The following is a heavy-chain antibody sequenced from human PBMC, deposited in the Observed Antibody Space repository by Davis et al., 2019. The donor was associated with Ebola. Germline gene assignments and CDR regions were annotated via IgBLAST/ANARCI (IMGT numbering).Heavy chain of an antibody. CDR1: GFTFSRYW. D-gene: IGHD1-26*01. J-gene: IGHJ4*02. V-gene: IGHV3-7*03. Sequence: PGGSLRLSCAASGFTFSRYWMSWVRQAPGKGLEWVANIKQDGSDKYHVDSVKGRFTISRDNAKNSLYLQMNSLRAEDTAVYYCARETNSGLPLDCWGQGTLVTVSS. CDR2: IKQDGSDK. CDR3: ARETNSGLPLDC.